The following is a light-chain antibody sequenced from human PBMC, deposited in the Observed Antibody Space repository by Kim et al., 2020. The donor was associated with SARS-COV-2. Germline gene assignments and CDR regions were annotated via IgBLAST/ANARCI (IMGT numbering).Light chain of an antibody. J-gene: IGLJ1*01. CDR2: GKN. Sequence: GQTVRITGHGDSLRNFYASGYQQKPGQAPVLVIYGKNNRPSGMPDRFSGSSSGNTAAMTITGAQAEDEADYYCNSRDSSGNHLGVFGTGTKVTVL. CDR1: SLRNFY. CDR3: NSRDSSGNHLGV. V-gene: IGLV3-19*01.